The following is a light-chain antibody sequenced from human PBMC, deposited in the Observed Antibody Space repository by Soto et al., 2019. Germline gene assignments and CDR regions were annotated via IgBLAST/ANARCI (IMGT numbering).Light chain of an antibody. J-gene: IGLJ2*01. CDR3: CSYARSSTPPVV. CDR2: EVS. V-gene: IGLV2-23*02. Sequence: QSALTQPASVSGSPGQSITISCTGTSSDVGSYNLVSWYQQHPGKAPKLMIYEVSKRPSGVSNRFSGSKSGNTASLTIAGLQAEDEADYYCCSYARSSTPPVVFGGGTKLTVL. CDR1: SSDVGSYNL.